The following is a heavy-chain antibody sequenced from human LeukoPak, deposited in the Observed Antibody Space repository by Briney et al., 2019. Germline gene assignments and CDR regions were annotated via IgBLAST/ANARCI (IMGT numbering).Heavy chain of an antibody. Sequence: GASVKVSCKASGYTFTSYGISWVRQAPGQGLEWMGWISAYNGNTNYAQKLQGRVTMTTDTSTSTAYMELRSLRSDDTAVYYRARDLDYYDSSGFGYWGQGTLVTVSS. CDR2: ISAYNGNT. D-gene: IGHD3-22*01. V-gene: IGHV1-18*01. CDR3: ARDLDYYDSSGFGY. CDR1: GYTFTSYG. J-gene: IGHJ4*02.